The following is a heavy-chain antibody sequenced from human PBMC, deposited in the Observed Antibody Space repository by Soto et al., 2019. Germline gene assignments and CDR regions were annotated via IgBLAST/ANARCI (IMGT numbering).Heavy chain of an antibody. CDR1: SGSISTANW. D-gene: IGHD2-21*02. CDR3: ARRGGGVVLTATTPFDY. V-gene: IGHV4-4*02. J-gene: IGHJ4*02. Sequence: QVQLQESGPRLVRPSGTLSLTCTVSSGSISTANWWSWVRQPPGRGLEWIGEIYHSGSTNYNQSLKSRVTLAVDKSKTQFALRLSSVTAADTAMYYCARRGGGVVLTATTPFDYWGQGTLVTVSS. CDR2: IYHSGST.